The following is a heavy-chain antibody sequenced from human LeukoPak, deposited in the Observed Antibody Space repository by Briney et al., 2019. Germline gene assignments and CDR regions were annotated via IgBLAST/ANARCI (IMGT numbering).Heavy chain of an antibody. D-gene: IGHD5-24*01. J-gene: IGHJ4*02. Sequence: PGGSLRLSCAASGFTVSSNYMTWVRQAPRKGLEWVSVIYNADNTNYAESVKGRFTISRDKSKNTLYLQMNSLRAEDTAVYYCARGLGWLYFDYWGQGILVTVSS. CDR2: IYNADNT. CDR1: GFTVSSNY. CDR3: ARGLGWLYFDY. V-gene: IGHV3-66*01.